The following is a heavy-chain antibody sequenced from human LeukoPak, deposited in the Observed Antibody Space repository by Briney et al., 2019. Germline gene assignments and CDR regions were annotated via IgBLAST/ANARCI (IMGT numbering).Heavy chain of an antibody. Sequence: ASVKVSCKVSGYTLTELSMHWVRQAPGKGLEWMGGFDPEDGETIYAQKFQGRVTMTEDTSTDTAYMELSSLRSEDTAVYYCATEQAARTGDYYYYYMDVWGKGTTVTVSS. CDR3: ATEQAARTGDYYYYYMDV. CDR2: FDPEDGET. V-gene: IGHV1-24*01. CDR1: GYTLTELS. D-gene: IGHD6-6*01. J-gene: IGHJ6*03.